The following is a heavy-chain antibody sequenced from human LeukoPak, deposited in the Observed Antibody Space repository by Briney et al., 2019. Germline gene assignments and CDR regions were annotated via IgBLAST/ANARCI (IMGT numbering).Heavy chain of an antibody. D-gene: IGHD2-2*01. CDR3: ARDRVVPAAKIPYWCFDL. CDR2: IYSGGST. J-gene: IGHJ2*01. Sequence: GGSLRLSCAASGFTVSSNYMSWVRQAPGKGLEWVSVIYSGGSTYYADSVKGRFTISRDNSKNTLYLQMNSLRAEDTAVYYCARDRVVPAAKIPYWCFDLWGRGTLVTVSS. CDR1: GFTVSSNY. V-gene: IGHV3-53*01.